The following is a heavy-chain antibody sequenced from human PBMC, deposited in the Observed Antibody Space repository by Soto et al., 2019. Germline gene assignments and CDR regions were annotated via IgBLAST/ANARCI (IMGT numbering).Heavy chain of an antibody. CDR2: IRGSGGPT. CDR1: GFIFSNYA. J-gene: IGHJ4*02. CDR3: VKDFRVGYDWTHD. V-gene: IGHV3-23*01. Sequence: VLLLESGGDLVQPGGSLRLSCAASGFIFSNYAMSWVRQAPGKGLEWVSLIRGSGGPTNYADSVKGRFTVSRDNSKNILLLQMNSLRAEDTAVYYCVKDFRVGYDWTHDWGQGTLVTVSS. D-gene: IGHD5-12*01.